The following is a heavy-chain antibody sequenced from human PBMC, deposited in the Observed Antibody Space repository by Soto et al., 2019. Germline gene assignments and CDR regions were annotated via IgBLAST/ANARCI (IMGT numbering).Heavy chain of an antibody. Sequence: QVQLVESGGGVVQPGRSLRLSCAASGFTFSSYAMHWVRQAPGKGLEGVAVISYDGSNKYYADSVKGRFTISQDNSKNTLYLQMNSLRAEDTAVYYCARDPGDIVVVVAAKWFDPWGQGTLVTVSS. J-gene: IGHJ5*02. D-gene: IGHD2-15*01. CDR2: ISYDGSNK. V-gene: IGHV3-30-3*01. CDR1: GFTFSSYA. CDR3: ARDPGDIVVVVAAKWFDP.